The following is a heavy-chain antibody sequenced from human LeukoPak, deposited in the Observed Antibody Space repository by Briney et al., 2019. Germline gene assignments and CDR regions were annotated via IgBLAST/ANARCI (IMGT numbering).Heavy chain of an antibody. V-gene: IGHV4-61*02. D-gene: IGHD3-9*01. CDR1: GDSINSNNYH. J-gene: IGHJ2*01. CDR3: ARHPPTIFGHFDL. CDR2: IYSSGRT. Sequence: PSETLSLTCTVSGDSINSNNYHWSWIRQPAGKGLEWIGRIYSSGRTNYNPSLKSRVTISVDTSKNQFSPKMTSVTAADTAVYYCARHPPTIFGHFDLWGRGTLVTVSS.